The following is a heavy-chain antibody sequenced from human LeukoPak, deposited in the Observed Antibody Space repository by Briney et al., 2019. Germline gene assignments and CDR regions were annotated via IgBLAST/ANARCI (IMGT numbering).Heavy chain of an antibody. CDR2: IYYSGST. Sequence: LSCVASGFTFSSSEMNWVRQAPGKGLEWIGYIYYSGSTNYNPSLKSRVTISVDTSKNQFSLKLSSVTAADTAVYYCASSTMDRWFDPWGQGTLVTVSS. D-gene: IGHD3-10*01. V-gene: IGHV4-59*01. CDR3: ASSTMDRWFDP. J-gene: IGHJ5*02. CDR1: GFTFSSSE.